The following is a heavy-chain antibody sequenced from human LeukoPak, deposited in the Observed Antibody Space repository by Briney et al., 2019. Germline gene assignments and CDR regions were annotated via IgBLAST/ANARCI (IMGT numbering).Heavy chain of an antibody. Sequence: QSGGSLRLSCAASGFTFSSYGMHWVRQAPGKGLEWVAVIWYDGSNKYYADSVKGRFTISRGNSKNTLYLQMNSLRAEDTAVYYCARDGATTGTNYYYGMDVWGQGTTVTVSS. CDR1: GFTFSSYG. V-gene: IGHV3-33*08. J-gene: IGHJ6*02. CDR2: IWYDGSNK. CDR3: ARDGATTGTNYYYGMDV. D-gene: IGHD1-1*01.